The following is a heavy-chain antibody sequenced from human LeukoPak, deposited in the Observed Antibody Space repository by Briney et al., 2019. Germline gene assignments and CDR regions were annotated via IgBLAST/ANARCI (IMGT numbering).Heavy chain of an antibody. D-gene: IGHD1-1*01. V-gene: IGHV4-34*01. Sequence: SETLSLTCAVYGGSLSDYYWSWIRQPPGKGLEWIGEINHSGSTNYNPFLKSRVTISLDTSKNQFSLKLSSVTAADTAVYYCASQVRLERRYYYYYMDVWDKGTTVTVSS. J-gene: IGHJ6*03. CDR3: ASQVRLERRYYYYYMDV. CDR2: INHSGST. CDR1: GGSLSDYY.